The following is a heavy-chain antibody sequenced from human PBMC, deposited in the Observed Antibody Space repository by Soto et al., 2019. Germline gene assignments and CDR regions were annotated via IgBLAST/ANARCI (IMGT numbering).Heavy chain of an antibody. CDR3: SRIAVYGPRTGFDY. CDR2: VSHIGST. V-gene: IGHV4-39*01. CDR1: GGSISNSSYL. D-gene: IGHD6-19*01. Sequence: SSETLSLTCSVSGGSISNSSYLWGWVRQPPGKGLQWIGSVSHIGSTNYNPSLKSRLTISVGTSKTQSSLRLDSVTAADTAVYYCSRIAVYGPRTGFDYWGQGILVTVSS. J-gene: IGHJ4*02.